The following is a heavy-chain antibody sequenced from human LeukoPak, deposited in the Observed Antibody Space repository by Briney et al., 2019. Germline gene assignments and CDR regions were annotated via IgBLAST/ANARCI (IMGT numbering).Heavy chain of an antibody. CDR1: GDTFSSYA. CDR2: IIPIFGTA. J-gene: IGHJ4*02. V-gene: IGHV1-69*06. CDR3: ARAFGYDILTGYYYY. Sequence: GSSVKVSCKASGDTFSSYALKWVRQAPGQGLEWMGGIIPIFGTANYAQKFQGRVTITADKSTSTAYMELSSLRSEDTAVYYCARAFGYDILTGYYYYWGQGTLVTVSS. D-gene: IGHD3-9*01.